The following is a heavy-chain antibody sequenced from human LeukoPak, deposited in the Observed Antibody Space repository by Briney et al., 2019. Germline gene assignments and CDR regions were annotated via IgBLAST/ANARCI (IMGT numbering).Heavy chain of an antibody. CDR2: ISAYNGNT. V-gene: IGHV1-18*01. J-gene: IGHJ4*02. D-gene: IGHD6-6*01. Sequence: ASVKVSCKASGYTFTSYGISWVRQAPGQGLEWMGWISAYNGNTNYAQKLQGRVTITRNTSISTAYMELSSLRSEDTAVYYCARGVSSSSYELDYWGQGTLVTVSS. CDR1: GYTFTSYG. CDR3: ARGVSSSSYELDY.